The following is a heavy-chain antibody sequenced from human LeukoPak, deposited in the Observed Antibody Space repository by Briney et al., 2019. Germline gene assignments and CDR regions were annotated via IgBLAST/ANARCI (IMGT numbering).Heavy chain of an antibody. Sequence: GASLKISCKGSGYSFTSYWIGWVRQMPGKGLEWLGFIYPGDSDARYSPSFQGQVTVSADKSISTAYLQWSSLKASDTAMYYCARVARAQYYFDYWGQGTLVTVSS. J-gene: IGHJ4*02. CDR3: ARVARAQYYFDY. D-gene: IGHD6-6*01. V-gene: IGHV5-51*01. CDR2: IYPGDSDA. CDR1: GYSFTSYW.